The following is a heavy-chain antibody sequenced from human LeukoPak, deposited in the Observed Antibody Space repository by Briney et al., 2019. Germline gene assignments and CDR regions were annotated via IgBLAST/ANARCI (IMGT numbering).Heavy chain of an antibody. CDR1: GFTFSNSW. J-gene: IGHJ4*02. Sequence: GGSLRLSCAASGFTFSNSWMHWVRQAPGKGLVWVSRINSDGSSTSYADSVKGRFTISRDNAKNTLYLQMNSLRAEDTAVYYCARENIVAYYFDYWGQGALATVSS. CDR3: ARENIVAYYFDY. CDR2: INSDGSST. D-gene: IGHD5-12*01. V-gene: IGHV3-74*01.